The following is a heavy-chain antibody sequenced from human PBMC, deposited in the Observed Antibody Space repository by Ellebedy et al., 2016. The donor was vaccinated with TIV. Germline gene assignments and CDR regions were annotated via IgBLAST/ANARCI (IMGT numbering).Heavy chain of an antibody. J-gene: IGHJ4*02. Sequence: GESLKISXVASGFTFNDFAVTWVRQAPGQGLEWVSSVSNTGSDTNYADSVKGRFTISRDNSKNTLFLQMNSLRAEDTALYFCTKDYSRSGICARTDCYVGDFWGLGTLVTVSS. CDR3: TKDYSRSGICARTDCYVGDF. CDR1: GFTFNDFA. CDR2: VSNTGSDT. D-gene: IGHD2-2*01. V-gene: IGHV3-23*01.